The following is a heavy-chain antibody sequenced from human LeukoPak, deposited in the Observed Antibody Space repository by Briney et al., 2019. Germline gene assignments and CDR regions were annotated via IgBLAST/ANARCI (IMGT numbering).Heavy chain of an antibody. D-gene: IGHD4-17*01. J-gene: IGHJ3*02. V-gene: IGHV4-59*01. CDR2: IYYSGST. Sequence: SETLSLTCTVSGGSISSYYWSWIRQPPGKGLEWIGYIYYSGSTNYNPSLKSRVTISVDTSKNQFSLKLSSVTAADTAVYYCARHYGLFSNDAFDIWGQGTMVTVSS. CDR1: GGSISSYY. CDR3: ARHYGLFSNDAFDI.